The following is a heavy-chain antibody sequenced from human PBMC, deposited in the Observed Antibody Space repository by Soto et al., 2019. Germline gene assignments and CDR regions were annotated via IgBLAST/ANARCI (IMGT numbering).Heavy chain of an antibody. CDR3: ARDRFWDSSGYNVFDY. Sequence: QVQLVQSGAEVKKPGSSVKVSCKASGGTFSSYAISWVRQAPGQGLEWMGGIIPIFGTANYAQKFQGRGTITADESTSTAYMELSSLRSEDTAVDYCARDRFWDSSGYNVFDYWGQGTLVTVSS. J-gene: IGHJ4*02. CDR1: GGTFSSYA. CDR2: IIPIFGTA. V-gene: IGHV1-69*12. D-gene: IGHD3-22*01.